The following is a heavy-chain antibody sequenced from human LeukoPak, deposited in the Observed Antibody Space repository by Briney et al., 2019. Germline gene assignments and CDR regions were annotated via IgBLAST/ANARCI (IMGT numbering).Heavy chain of an antibody. CDR3: ARSGPGGNYRGYSYGPEFDY. Sequence: SETLSLTCTVSGGSISSYYWSWIRQPPGKGLEWIGYIYYSGSTNYNPSLKSRVTISVDTSKNQFSLKLSSVTAADTAVYYCARSGPGGNYRGYSYGPEFDYWGQGTLVTVSS. CDR2: IYYSGST. CDR1: GGSISSYY. D-gene: IGHD5-18*01. J-gene: IGHJ4*02. V-gene: IGHV4-59*01.